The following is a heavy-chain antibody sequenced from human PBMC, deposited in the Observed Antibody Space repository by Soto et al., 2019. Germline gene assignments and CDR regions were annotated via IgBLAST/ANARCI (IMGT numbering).Heavy chain of an antibody. V-gene: IGHV3-13*01. CDR2: IGTAGDT. J-gene: IGHJ4*02. Sequence: GGSLRLSCAASGFTFSSYDMHWVRQATGKGLEWVSAIGTAGDTYYPGSVKGRFTISRENAKNSLYLQMNSLRAEDTAVYYCARDLGGGSYDYWGQGTLVTVSS. CDR3: ARDLGGGSYDY. D-gene: IGHD1-26*01. CDR1: GFTFSSYD.